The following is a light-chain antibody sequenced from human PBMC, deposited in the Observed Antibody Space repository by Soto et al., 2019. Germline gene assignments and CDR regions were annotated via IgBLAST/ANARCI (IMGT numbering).Light chain of an antibody. J-gene: IGLJ1*01. CDR3: CSYAGSYTFV. CDR1: SSDVGVYNY. CDR2: DVS. V-gene: IGLV2-11*01. Sequence: QSALTQPRPVSGSPGQSVTISCTGTSSDVGVYNYVSWYQQYPGKAPKIMIYDVSKRPSGVPDRFSGSKSDNTASLTISGLQAEDEADYYCCSYAGSYTFVFGSGTKVTVL.